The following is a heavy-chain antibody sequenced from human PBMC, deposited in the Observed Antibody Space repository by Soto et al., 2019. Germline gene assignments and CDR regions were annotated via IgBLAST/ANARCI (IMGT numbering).Heavy chain of an antibody. V-gene: IGHV1-8*01. Sequence: QVQLVQSGAEVKMPGASVKVSCKASGYTFTSYDINWVRQATGQGLEWMGWMNPNSGNTGYAQKFRGRVTMTRNTSISTAYMELSSLRSEDTAVYYCARERTGTTSMDVWGQGTTVTVSS. CDR2: MNPNSGNT. D-gene: IGHD1-1*01. CDR3: ARERTGTTSMDV. CDR1: GYTFTSYD. J-gene: IGHJ6*02.